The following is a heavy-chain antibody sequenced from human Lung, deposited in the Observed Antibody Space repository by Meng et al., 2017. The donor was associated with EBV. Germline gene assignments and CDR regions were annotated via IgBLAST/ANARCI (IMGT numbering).Heavy chain of an antibody. V-gene: IGHV4-34*01. Sequence: QLQLQESGSGLVKPSETLSLTCAVYGGSFSGYYWSWLRQPPGKGLEWIGEINHSGSTNYNPSLKSRVTISVDTSKNQFSLKLSSVTAADTAVYYCARGGMTTVTTYYFDYWGQGTLVTVSS. CDR2: INHSGST. CDR1: GGSFSGYY. D-gene: IGHD4-17*01. J-gene: IGHJ4*02. CDR3: ARGGMTTVTTYYFDY.